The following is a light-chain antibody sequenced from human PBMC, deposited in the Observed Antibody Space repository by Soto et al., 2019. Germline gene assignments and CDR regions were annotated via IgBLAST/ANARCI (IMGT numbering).Light chain of an antibody. CDR3: QKYQSRPVT. CDR2: WSS. Sequence: DIEMTQSPDSLSVSLGEMATINCRSSQSVLHSSNGNTYIAWYQQKPGQPPKLLIYWSSTRESGVPDRFIGSGSVTDFTLTVSSLQAEDVAVYYCQKYQSRPVTFGPGTTVHIK. V-gene: IGKV4-1*01. CDR1: QSVLHSSNGNTY. J-gene: IGKJ3*01.